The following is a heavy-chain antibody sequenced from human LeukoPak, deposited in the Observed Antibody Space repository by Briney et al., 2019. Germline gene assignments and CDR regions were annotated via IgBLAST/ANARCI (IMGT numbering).Heavy chain of an antibody. V-gene: IGHV1-46*01. CDR3: ASPGGYYDKAAQFDY. J-gene: IGHJ4*02. Sequence: ASVKVPCKASGYTFTSYYMHWVRQAPGQGLEWMGIINPSGGSTSYAQKFQGRVTMTRDTSTSTVYMELSSLRSEDTAVYYCASPGGYYDKAAQFDYWGQGTLVTVSS. CDR2: INPSGGST. D-gene: IGHD3-22*01. CDR1: GYTFTSYY.